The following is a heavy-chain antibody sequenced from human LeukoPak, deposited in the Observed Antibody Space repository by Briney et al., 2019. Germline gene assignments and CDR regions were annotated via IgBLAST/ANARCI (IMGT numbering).Heavy chain of an antibody. D-gene: IGHD4-17*01. J-gene: IGHJ5*02. CDR1: GGSFSGYY. CDR3: ARGEATVTANWFDP. V-gene: IGHV4-34*01. CDR2: INHSGST. Sequence: SETLSLTCAVYGGSFSGYYWSWIRQPPGKGLEWIGEINHSGSTNYNPSLKSRVTISVDTSKNQFSLKLSSVTAADTAVFYCARGEATVTANWFDPWGQGTLVTVSS.